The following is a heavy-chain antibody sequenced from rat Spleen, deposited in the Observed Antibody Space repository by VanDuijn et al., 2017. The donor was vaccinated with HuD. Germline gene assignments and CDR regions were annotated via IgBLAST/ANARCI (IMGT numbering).Heavy chain of an antibody. Sequence: MQLQESGPGLVKPSQSLSLTCSVTDYSITSSYRWNWIRKFPGNKLEWMGYINSAGSTNYNPSLKSRISITRDTSKNQFFLQVNSVTTEDTATYYCARNYYSSYYYVMDAWGQGASVTVSS. CDR1: DYSITSSYR. CDR2: INSAGST. V-gene: IGHV3-3*01. J-gene: IGHJ4*01. CDR3: ARNYYSSYYYVMDA. D-gene: IGHD1-2*01.